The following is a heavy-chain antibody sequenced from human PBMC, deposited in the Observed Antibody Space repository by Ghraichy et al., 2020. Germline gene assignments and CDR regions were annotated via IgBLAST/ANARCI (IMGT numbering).Heavy chain of an antibody. CDR2: ISGSGGST. J-gene: IGHJ4*02. CDR1: GFTFSSYA. Sequence: GGSLRLSCAASGFTFSSYAMSWVRQAPGKGLEWVSAISGSGGSTYYADSVKGRFTISRDNSKNTLYLQMNSLRAEDTAVYYCAKDAGPQWLVPSPIDYWGQGTLVTVSS. CDR3: AKDAGPQWLVPSPIDY. D-gene: IGHD6-19*01. V-gene: IGHV3-23*01.